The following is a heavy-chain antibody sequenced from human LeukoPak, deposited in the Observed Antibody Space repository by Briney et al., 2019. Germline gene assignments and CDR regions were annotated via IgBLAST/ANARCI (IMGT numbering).Heavy chain of an antibody. CDR1: GFTFSGFS. CDR3: ARSAVRGVACDY. J-gene: IGHJ4*02. D-gene: IGHD3-10*01. CDR2: ISTSSRST. Sequence: GGSLRFSCTASGFTFSGFSMHWVRQAPGKGLEWLSYISTSSRSTYYADSVKGRFTISRDNAKNTLFLDMHSLRPGDSAVYYCARSAVRGVACDYWGQGTLLTVSS. V-gene: IGHV3-48*01.